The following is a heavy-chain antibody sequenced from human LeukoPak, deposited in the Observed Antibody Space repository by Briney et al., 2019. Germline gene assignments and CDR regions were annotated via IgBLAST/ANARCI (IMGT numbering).Heavy chain of an antibody. CDR3: ARDHAHSGYDY. V-gene: IGHV4-59*12. D-gene: IGHD5-12*01. CDR1: GGSISSYY. Sequence: SETLSLTCTVSGGSISSYYWSWIRQPPGKGLEWIGYIYYSGTTNYNPPLKSRVTMSVDTSKNQFSLKLSSVTAADTAVYYCARDHAHSGYDYWGQGTLVTVSS. J-gene: IGHJ4*02. CDR2: IYYSGTT.